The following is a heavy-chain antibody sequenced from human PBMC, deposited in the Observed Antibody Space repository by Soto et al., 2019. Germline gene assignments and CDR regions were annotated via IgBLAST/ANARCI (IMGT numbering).Heavy chain of an antibody. CDR3: ARAVKGIAARPTNWFDP. CDR2: IYHSGST. Sequence: SETLSLTCAVSGGSISSGGYSWSWIRQPPGKGLEWIGYIYHSGSTYYNPSLKSRVTISVDRSKNQFSLKLSSVTAADTAVYYCARAVKGIAARPTNWFDPWGQGTLVTVSS. V-gene: IGHV4-30-2*01. CDR1: GGSISSGGYS. D-gene: IGHD6-6*01. J-gene: IGHJ5*02.